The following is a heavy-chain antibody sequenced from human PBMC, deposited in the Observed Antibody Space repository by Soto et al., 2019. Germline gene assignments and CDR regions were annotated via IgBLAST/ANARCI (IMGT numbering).Heavy chain of an antibody. J-gene: IGHJ6*02. CDR1: GYTFTSYG. V-gene: IGHV1-18*04. CDR2: ISGYNGNT. D-gene: IGHD2-15*01. CDR3: ARFSGGSYNTYYFYYGMDV. Sequence: ASVKVSCKVYGYTFTSYGISWVRQAPGQGLDWMGWISGYNGNTKYAQDLQGRVTMTTDTYTSTAYMELRCLISDDTAVYYCARFSGGSYNTYYFYYGMDVWGQRTTVTVSS.